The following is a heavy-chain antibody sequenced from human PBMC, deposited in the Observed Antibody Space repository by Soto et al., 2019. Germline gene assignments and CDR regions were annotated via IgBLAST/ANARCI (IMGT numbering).Heavy chain of an antibody. D-gene: IGHD3-22*01. CDR3: ARPRYRFGTSGYYPFDY. V-gene: IGHV4-39*01. CDR1: GDFISNTTYY. J-gene: IGHJ4*02. CDR2: IYFSGSGTA. Sequence: SETLSLTCSVSGDFISNTTYYWAWVRQAPGKGLEWVGSIYFSGSGTAHYNPSLKSRVTISVDTSKNQFSLKMTSVTAADTAVYYWARPRYRFGTSGYYPFDYWGQGTLVTVSS.